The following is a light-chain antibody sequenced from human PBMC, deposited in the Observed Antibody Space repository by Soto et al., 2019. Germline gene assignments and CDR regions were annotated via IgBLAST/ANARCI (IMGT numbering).Light chain of an antibody. CDR2: DAS. CDR1: QSVITN. V-gene: IGKV3-15*01. J-gene: IGKJ1*01. CDR3: QQYYTLPRVT. Sequence: VMTQSPGTLSVSPGGRAALSCRASQSVITNLAWYQQIPGHAPRLLIFDASTRATGIPARFSGSGSGTAFTLTISSLQSADVAVYYCQQYYTLPRVTFGQGTKVEV.